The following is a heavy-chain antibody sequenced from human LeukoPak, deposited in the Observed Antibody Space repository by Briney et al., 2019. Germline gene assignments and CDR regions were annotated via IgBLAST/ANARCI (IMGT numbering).Heavy chain of an antibody. Sequence: GASVKVSCKASGYTFTGYYMHWVRQAPGQGLEWMGWTNPNSGGTNYAQKFQGRVTMTRDTSISTAYMELSRLRSDDTAVYYCARTLWFGELPDAVYFDYWGQGTLVTVSS. D-gene: IGHD3-10*01. CDR2: TNPNSGGT. CDR1: GYTFTGYY. CDR3: ARTLWFGELPDAVYFDY. V-gene: IGHV1-2*02. J-gene: IGHJ4*02.